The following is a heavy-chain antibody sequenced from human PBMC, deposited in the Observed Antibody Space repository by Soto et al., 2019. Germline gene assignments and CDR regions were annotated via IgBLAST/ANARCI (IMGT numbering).Heavy chain of an antibody. CDR3: ARTAAAGKYYYGVDV. Sequence: GESLKISCQGSGFSFTSQWIGWVRQMPGKGLEWMGIIYPGDSDTRYSPSFQGQVTISADKSITTAYLQWSSLKASDTAMYYCARTAAAGKYYYGVDVWGQGTTVTVSS. CDR1: GFSFTSQW. CDR2: IYPGDSDT. D-gene: IGHD6-13*01. J-gene: IGHJ6*02. V-gene: IGHV5-51*01.